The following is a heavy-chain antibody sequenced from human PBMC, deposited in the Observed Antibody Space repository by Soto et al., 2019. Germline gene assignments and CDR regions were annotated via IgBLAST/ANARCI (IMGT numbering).Heavy chain of an antibody. D-gene: IGHD2-21*02. CDR2: ISNDGTKE. CDR3: GKGCLGGGYCCFLAH. Sequence: QVQLVESGGDVVQPGRSLRLSCAASGFTFNSYGMHWVRQAPGKGLEWVAIISNDGTKEKYADSVKGRFTISRDNSKNTLYLQMNSLTPEDTAVYFCGKGCLGGGYCCFLAHWGLGTLVTVSS. CDR1: GFTFNSYG. J-gene: IGHJ4*02. V-gene: IGHV3-30*18.